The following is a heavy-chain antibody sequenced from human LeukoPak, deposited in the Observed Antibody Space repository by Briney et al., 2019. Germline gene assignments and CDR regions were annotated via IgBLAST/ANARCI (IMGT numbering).Heavy chain of an antibody. J-gene: IGHJ4*02. CDR3: AKIPGDGYNSGFDY. Sequence: GRSLRLSRAASGFTFDDFAMHWVRQAPAKGLEWVSGISCNSGSIGYADSVKGRFTISRDNANNSLYLQMNSLRAEDTALYYCAKIPGDGYNSGFDYWGQGTLVTVSS. CDR1: GFTFDDFA. CDR2: ISCNSGSI. D-gene: IGHD5-24*01. V-gene: IGHV3-9*01.